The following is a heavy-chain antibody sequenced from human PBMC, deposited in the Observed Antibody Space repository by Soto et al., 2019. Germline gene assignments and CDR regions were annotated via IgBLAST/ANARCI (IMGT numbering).Heavy chain of an antibody. J-gene: IGHJ4*02. D-gene: IGHD6-13*01. CDR1: GGSISSNY. Sequence: SETLSLTCTVSGGSISSNYWTWIRQPPGKGLEWIGYVYNSGSTNYNPSLKSRVTISEDTSKSQFSLKVNSMTAADTAVYYCARYRREAVAGYTLDDWGQGILVTVSS. V-gene: IGHV4-59*01. CDR2: VYNSGST. CDR3: ARYRREAVAGYTLDD.